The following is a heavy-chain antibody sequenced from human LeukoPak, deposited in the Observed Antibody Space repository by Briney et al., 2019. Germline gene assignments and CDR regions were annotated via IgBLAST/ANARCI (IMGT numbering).Heavy chain of an antibody. Sequence: VGSLRLSCSASGFTFSDYDMNWVRQAPGKGLEWVSSISGLSSYTYYGESVKGRFSISRDNAKNSLYLQMNSLRAEDTAVYYCASLKSRIVLRGGDYWGQGTLVTVSS. D-gene: IGHD2/OR15-2a*01. CDR2: ISGLSSYT. CDR3: ASLKSRIVLRGGDY. V-gene: IGHV3-21*01. J-gene: IGHJ4*02. CDR1: GFTFSDYD.